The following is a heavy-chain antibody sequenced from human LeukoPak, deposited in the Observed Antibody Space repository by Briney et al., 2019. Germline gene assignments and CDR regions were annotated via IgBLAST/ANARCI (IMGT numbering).Heavy chain of an antibody. CDR3: ARDLGYSSGPNY. Sequence: GGSLRLSCAASGFTFSTYAMSWVRQAPGKGLEWVSYISGGSSFTYYVDSVKGRFTISRDNAKNSLYLQMNSLRAEDTAVYYCARDLGYSSGPNYWGQGTRVTVSS. CDR2: ISGGSSFT. V-gene: IGHV3-21*01. D-gene: IGHD6-19*01. CDR1: GFTFSTYA. J-gene: IGHJ4*02.